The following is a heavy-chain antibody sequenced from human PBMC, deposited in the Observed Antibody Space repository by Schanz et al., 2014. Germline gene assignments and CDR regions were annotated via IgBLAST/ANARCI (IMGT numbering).Heavy chain of an antibody. J-gene: IGHJ4*02. CDR3: ARDKSEHHLLFFDF. CDR2: INPLNGGT. V-gene: IGHV1-18*01. CDR1: GYTFISYG. Sequence: QVQLVQSGAEVKKPGASVKVSCKASGYTFISYGISWVRQIPTQGLEWVGWINPLNGGTNYAQKFQGRVSMTRDTSINTAYMELSSLTSADTAIYFCARDKSEHHLLFFDFWGQGALVTVSP.